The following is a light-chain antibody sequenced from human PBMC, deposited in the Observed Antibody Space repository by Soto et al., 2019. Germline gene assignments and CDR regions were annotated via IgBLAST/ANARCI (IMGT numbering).Light chain of an antibody. V-gene: IGLV2-14*01. CDR3: ISYTSSDTLV. J-gene: IGLJ1*01. CDR1: SSDVGGYNY. Sequence: QSALTQPASVSGSPXQSITISCTGTSSDVGGYNYVSWYQQHPGKAPKLVIYEVSNRPSGVSNRFSGSKSGNAASLTISGLQAEDEADYYCISYTSSDTLVFGTGTKLTVL. CDR2: EVS.